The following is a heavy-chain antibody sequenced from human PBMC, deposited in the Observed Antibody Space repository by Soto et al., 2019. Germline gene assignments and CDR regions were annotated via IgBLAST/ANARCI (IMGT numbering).Heavy chain of an antibody. D-gene: IGHD3-9*01. Sequence: SQTLSLTCAISGDSVSSNSAACNWIRQSPSRGLEWLGRTYYRSKWYNDYAVSVKSRITINPDTSKNQFSLQLNSVTPEDTAVYYCARALVPTGGAFDIWGQGTMVTVSS. CDR2: TYYRSKWYN. V-gene: IGHV6-1*01. CDR3: ARALVPTGGAFDI. J-gene: IGHJ3*02. CDR1: GDSVSSNSAA.